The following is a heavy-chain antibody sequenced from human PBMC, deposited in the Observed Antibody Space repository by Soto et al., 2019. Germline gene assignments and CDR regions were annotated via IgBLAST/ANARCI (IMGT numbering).Heavy chain of an antibody. Sequence: SVKVSCKASGGTFSSYTISWVRQAPGQGLEWMGRIIPILGIAKYSQKFQGRVTITRDTSASTAYMELSSLRSEDTAVYYCASGLQNWNYYYYYGMDVWGQGTTVTVSS. CDR3: ASGLQNWNYYYYYGMDV. CDR2: IIPILGIA. D-gene: IGHD1-1*01. CDR1: GGTFSSYT. V-gene: IGHV1-69*02. J-gene: IGHJ6*02.